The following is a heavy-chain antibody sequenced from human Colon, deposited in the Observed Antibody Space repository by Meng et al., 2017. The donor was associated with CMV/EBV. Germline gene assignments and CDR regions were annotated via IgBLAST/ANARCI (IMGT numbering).Heavy chain of an antibody. Sequence: KASGGTFSSYTISWVRQAPGQGLEWMGRIIPILGIANYAQKFQGRVTITADKSTSTAYMELSSLRSEDTAVYYCARFIAAAGTAFDYWGQGTLVTVSS. J-gene: IGHJ4*02. CDR2: IIPILGIA. D-gene: IGHD6-13*01. CDR3: ARFIAAAGTAFDY. CDR1: GGTFSSYT. V-gene: IGHV1-69*02.